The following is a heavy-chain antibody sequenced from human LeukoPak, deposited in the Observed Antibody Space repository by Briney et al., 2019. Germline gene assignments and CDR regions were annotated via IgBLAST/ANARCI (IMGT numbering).Heavy chain of an antibody. J-gene: IGHJ4*02. CDR3: TRPYYYDSSGSPDY. CDR2: IYHSGST. Sequence: SGTLSLTCAVSGGSISSSNWWSWVRQPPGKGLEWIGEIYHSGSTYYNPSLKSRVTISVDTSKNQFSLKLSSVTAADTAVYYCTRPYYYDSSGSPDYWGQGTLVTVSS. CDR1: GGSISSSNW. V-gene: IGHV4-4*02. D-gene: IGHD3-22*01.